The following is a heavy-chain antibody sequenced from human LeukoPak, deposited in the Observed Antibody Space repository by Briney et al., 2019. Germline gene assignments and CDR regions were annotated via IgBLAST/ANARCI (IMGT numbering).Heavy chain of an antibody. D-gene: IGHD2-2*01. CDR3: VRGGDIVVVPAGMGWFDP. Sequence: SETLSLTCTVSGDSISSYYWSWIRQPPGKGLEWIGSVYYSGSTHYNPSLKSRVTVSVDTSKNQFSLKLNSVTAADTAVYYCVRGGDIVVVPAGMGWFDPWGQGTLVAVSS. CDR2: VYYSGST. J-gene: IGHJ5*02. CDR1: GDSISSYY. V-gene: IGHV4-59*01.